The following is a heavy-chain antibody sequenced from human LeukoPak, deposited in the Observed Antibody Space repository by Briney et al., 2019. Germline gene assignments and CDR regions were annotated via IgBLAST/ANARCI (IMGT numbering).Heavy chain of an antibody. Sequence: PSETLSLTCTVSGGSIRSYYWSWIRQPPGKGLEWIGYIYYSGSTNYNPSLKSRVTISVDTSKNQFSLKLSSVTAADTAVYYCAGGYSYGSTYYYMDVWGKGTTVTISS. D-gene: IGHD5-18*01. CDR1: GGSIRSYY. J-gene: IGHJ6*03. V-gene: IGHV4-59*01. CDR3: AGGYSYGSTYYYMDV. CDR2: IYYSGST.